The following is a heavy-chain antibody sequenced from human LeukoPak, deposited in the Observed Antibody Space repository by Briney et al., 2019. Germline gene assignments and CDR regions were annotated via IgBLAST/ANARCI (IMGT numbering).Heavy chain of an antibody. CDR1: GGSISSHY. Sequence: SVTLSLTCTVSGGSISSHYWSWIRQPPGKGLEWIGYIYYSGSTNYNPSLKSRVTISVDTSKNQFSLKLSSVTAADTAVYYCARDRGLRYCSSTSCSRDAWFDPWGQGTLVTVSS. J-gene: IGHJ5*02. CDR2: IYYSGST. CDR3: ARDRGLRYCSSTSCSRDAWFDP. V-gene: IGHV4-59*11. D-gene: IGHD2-2*01.